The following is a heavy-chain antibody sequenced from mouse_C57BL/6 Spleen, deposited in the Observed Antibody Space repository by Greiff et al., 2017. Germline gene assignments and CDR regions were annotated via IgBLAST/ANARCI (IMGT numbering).Heavy chain of an antibody. CDR3: ARGYYYGSSRYWYFDV. Sequence: EVKLVESGGGLVKPGGSLKLSCAASGFTFSDYGMHWVRQAPEKGLEWVAYISSGSSTIYYADTVKGRFTISRDNAKNTLFLQMTSLRSEDTAMYYCARGYYYGSSRYWYFDVWGTGTTVTVSS. CDR1: GFTFSDYG. V-gene: IGHV5-17*01. J-gene: IGHJ1*03. D-gene: IGHD1-1*01. CDR2: ISSGSSTI.